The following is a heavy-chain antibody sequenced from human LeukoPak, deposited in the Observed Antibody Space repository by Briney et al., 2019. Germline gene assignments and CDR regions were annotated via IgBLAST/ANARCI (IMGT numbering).Heavy chain of an antibody. V-gene: IGHV3-21*01. CDR2: ISHSNT. D-gene: IGHD3-10*01. J-gene: IGHJ6*02. CDR3: ARVLVHYYGSGSPFMDV. Sequence: GGSLRLSCIASGFTFNTYTMTWVRQAPGKGLEWVPSISHSNTYYADSVKGRFTISRDNARKSLFLQMNSLRAEDTAVYYCARVLVHYYGSGSPFMDVWGQGTTVTVSS. CDR1: GFTFNTYT.